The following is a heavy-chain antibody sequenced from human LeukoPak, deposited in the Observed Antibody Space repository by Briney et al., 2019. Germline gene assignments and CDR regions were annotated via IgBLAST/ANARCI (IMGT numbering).Heavy chain of an antibody. CDR3: ARLLVAATPVGYFQH. J-gene: IGHJ1*01. Sequence: SSVKVSCKASGGTFSGYAISWVRQAPGQGLEWMGGIIPIFGTANYAQKFQGRVTITTDESTSTAYMELSSLRSEDTAVYYCARLLVAATPVGYFQHWGQGTLVTVSS. CDR2: IIPIFGTA. D-gene: IGHD2-15*01. V-gene: IGHV1-69*05. CDR1: GGTFSGYA.